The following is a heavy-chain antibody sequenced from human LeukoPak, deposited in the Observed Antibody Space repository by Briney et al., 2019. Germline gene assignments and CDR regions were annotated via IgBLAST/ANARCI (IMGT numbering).Heavy chain of an antibody. V-gene: IGHV1-69*05. CDR3: ARQNNYYDSSGYPRALDY. CDR2: IIPIFGTA. CDR1: GGTFSSYA. D-gene: IGHD3-22*01. J-gene: IGHJ4*02. Sequence: ASVKVSCKASGGTFSSYAISWVRQAPGQGLEWMGGIIPIFGTANYAQKFQGRVTITTDESTSTAYMELSSLRSEDTAVYHCARQNNYYDSSGYPRALDYWGQGTLVTVSS.